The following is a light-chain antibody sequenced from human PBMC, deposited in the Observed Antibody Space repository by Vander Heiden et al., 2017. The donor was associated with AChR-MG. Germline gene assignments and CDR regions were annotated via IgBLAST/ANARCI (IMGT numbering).Light chain of an antibody. CDR1: QSISTF. V-gene: IGKV1-39*01. J-gene: IGKJ2*01. CDR3: LQTDSTPYT. CDR2: GAS. Sequence: IQMTQSPPSLSASVGDTLTITRQSSQSISTFLKWYQQRPGQPPKLLIFGASTVLSGVPSRFTGSGSFTNFSLTITGLEPDDFASYFCLQTDSTPYTFGQGT.